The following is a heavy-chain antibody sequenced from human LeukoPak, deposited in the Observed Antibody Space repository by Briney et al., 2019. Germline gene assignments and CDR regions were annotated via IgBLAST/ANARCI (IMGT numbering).Heavy chain of an antibody. V-gene: IGHV1-18*01. CDR3: ARPYYYDSSGYYYFDY. CDR1: GYTFTSYG. Sequence: ASVKVSCKASGYTFTSYGISWVRQAPGQGLEWMGWISAYNGNTNYAQKLQGRVAMTTDTSTSTAYMELRSLRSEDTAVYYCARPYYYDSSGYYYFDYWGQGTLVTVSS. D-gene: IGHD3-22*01. CDR2: ISAYNGNT. J-gene: IGHJ4*02.